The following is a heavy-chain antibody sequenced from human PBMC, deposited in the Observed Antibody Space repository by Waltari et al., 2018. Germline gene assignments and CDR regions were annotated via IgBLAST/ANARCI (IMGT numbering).Heavy chain of an antibody. CDR3: AREGQPRPHGGAFDI. CDR2: IYYSGST. V-gene: IGHV4-59*11. CDR1: GGPISSHY. D-gene: IGHD2-2*01. J-gene: IGHJ3*02. Sequence: QVQLQESGPGLVKPSETLSLTCTVSGGPISSHYWSWIRQPPGKGLEWIGYIYYSGSTNYNPSLKSRVTISVDTSKNQFSLKLSSVTAADTAVYYCAREGQPRPHGGAFDIWGQGTMVTVSS.